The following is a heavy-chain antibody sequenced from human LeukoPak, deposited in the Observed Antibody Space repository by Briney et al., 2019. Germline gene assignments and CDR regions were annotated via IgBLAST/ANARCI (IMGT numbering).Heavy chain of an antibody. J-gene: IGHJ5*02. CDR2: IYYSGST. Sequence: SETLSLTCTVSGGSISSGDYYWSWIRQPPGKGLEWIGYIYYSGSTYYNPSLKSRVTISVDTSKNQFSLKLSSVTAAGTAVYYCARDLGYCSSTSCSWFDPWGQGTLVTVSS. CDR1: GGSISSGDYY. D-gene: IGHD2-2*01. V-gene: IGHV4-30-4*01. CDR3: ARDLGYCSSTSCSWFDP.